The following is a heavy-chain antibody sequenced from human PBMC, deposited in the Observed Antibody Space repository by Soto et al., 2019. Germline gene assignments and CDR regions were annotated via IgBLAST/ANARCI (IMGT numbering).Heavy chain of an antibody. Sequence: SETLSLTCAAYGGSFSGYYWSWIRQPPGQGLEWSGEINHSGSTNYNPSLKSRVTISVDTSKNQFSLKLSSVTAADTAVYYCARGGYCSSTSCRGYYYGSGRKENGMDVWGQGTTVTVSS. V-gene: IGHV4-34*01. J-gene: IGHJ6*02. CDR2: INHSGST. CDR1: GGSFSGYY. D-gene: IGHD2-2*01. CDR3: ARGGYCSSTSCRGYYYGSGRKENGMDV.